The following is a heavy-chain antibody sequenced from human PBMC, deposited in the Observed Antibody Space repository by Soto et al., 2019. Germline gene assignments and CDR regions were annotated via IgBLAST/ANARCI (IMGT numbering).Heavy chain of an antibody. D-gene: IGHD1-26*01. V-gene: IGHV4-59*01. Sequence: SETLSLTCTVSGGSISSYYWSWIRQPPGKGLEWIGYIYYSGSTNYNPSLKSRVTISVDTSKNQFSLKLSSVTAADTAVYYCAGSGSYYYFDYWGQGTLVTVSS. CDR2: IYYSGST. CDR1: GGSISSYY. CDR3: AGSGSYYYFDY. J-gene: IGHJ4*02.